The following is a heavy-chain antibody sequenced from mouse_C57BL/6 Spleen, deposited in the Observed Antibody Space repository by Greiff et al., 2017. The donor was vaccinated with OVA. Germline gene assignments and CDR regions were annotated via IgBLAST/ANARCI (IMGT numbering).Heavy chain of an antibody. CDR3: ARDGDGFKYYFDY. D-gene: IGHD2-3*01. CDR2: ISDGGSYT. CDR1: GFTFSSYA. Sequence: EVKLMESGGGLVKPGGSLKLSCAASGFTFSSYAMSWVRQTPEKRLEWVATISDGGSYTYYPDNVKGRFTISRDNAKNSLYLQMSHLKSEETAMYYCARDGDGFKYYFDYWGQGTTLTVSS. J-gene: IGHJ2*01. V-gene: IGHV5-4*01.